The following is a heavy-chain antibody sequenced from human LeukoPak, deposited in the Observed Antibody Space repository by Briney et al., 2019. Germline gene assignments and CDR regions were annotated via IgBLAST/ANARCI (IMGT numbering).Heavy chain of an antibody. Sequence: GGSLRLSCAASGFTFSSYGMHWVRQAPGKGLEWVAFIRYDGSNKYHADSVKGRFTISRDNSKNTLYLQMNSLRAEDTAVHYCAKDLYDFWSGYALDYWGQGTLVTVSS. V-gene: IGHV3-30*02. CDR1: GFTFSSYG. CDR2: IRYDGSNK. CDR3: AKDLYDFWSGYALDY. J-gene: IGHJ4*02. D-gene: IGHD3-3*01.